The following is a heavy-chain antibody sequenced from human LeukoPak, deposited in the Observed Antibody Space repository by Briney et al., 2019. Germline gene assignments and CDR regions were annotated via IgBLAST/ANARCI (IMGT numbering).Heavy chain of an antibody. CDR3: ARAAWFSVDH. V-gene: IGHV3-7*01. J-gene: IGHJ4*02. Sequence: PGGSLRLSCTASGFTFSNYWMSWVRQAPGKGLESVANINQDGTDAYYVESVKGRFTTSRDNAKNSLYLQMNSLRVEDTAVYYCARAAWFSVDHWGQGILVTVSS. D-gene: IGHD3-10*01. CDR2: INQDGTDA. CDR1: GFTFSNYW.